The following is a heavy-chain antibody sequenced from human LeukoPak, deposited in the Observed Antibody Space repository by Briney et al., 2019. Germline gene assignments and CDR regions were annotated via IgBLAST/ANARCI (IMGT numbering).Heavy chain of an antibody. CDR3: ARGHWSGSTCYPFDY. V-gene: IGHV1-8*01. D-gene: IGHD2-2*01. CDR2: MNPSNGNT. CDR1: GYTLTSYD. Sequence: ASVKVSCKASGYTLTSYDINWVRQAAGQGLEWMGWMNPSNGNTGYAQKFQGRVATTRDTSISTAYMELSSLKSDDTAVYFCARGHWSGSTCYPFDYWGQGTLVTVSS. J-gene: IGHJ4*02.